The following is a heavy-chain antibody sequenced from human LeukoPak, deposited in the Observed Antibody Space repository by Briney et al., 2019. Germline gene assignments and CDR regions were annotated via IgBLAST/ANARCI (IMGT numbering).Heavy chain of an antibody. Sequence: GESLKISCKGPGYSFTSYWISWVRQMPGKGLEWMGIIYPGDSDTRYSPSFQGQVTISADKSISTAYLQWSSLKASDTAMYYCARRYSGYDYYFDYWGQGTLVTVSS. J-gene: IGHJ4*02. D-gene: IGHD5-12*01. V-gene: IGHV5-51*01. CDR2: IYPGDSDT. CDR3: ARRYSGYDYYFDY. CDR1: GYSFTSYW.